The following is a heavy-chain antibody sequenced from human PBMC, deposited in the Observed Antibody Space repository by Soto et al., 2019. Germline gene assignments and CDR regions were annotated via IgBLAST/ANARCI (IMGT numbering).Heavy chain of an antibody. CDR2: IFSNDEK. J-gene: IGHJ5*02. Sequence: SVPTQVPPTNPLTQTCPVSGFSLNNSRLGVSWVRQPPGKALEWLAYIFSNDEKSYSTSLKSRLTISKDNSRSQVVLTMTNVDPVDSGTYYCALIKDCSRTDCYLASFDLWGQATLVTLYS. D-gene: IGHD2-2*01. CDR3: ALIKDCSRTDCYLASFDL. CDR1: GFSLNNSRLG. V-gene: IGHV2-26*01.